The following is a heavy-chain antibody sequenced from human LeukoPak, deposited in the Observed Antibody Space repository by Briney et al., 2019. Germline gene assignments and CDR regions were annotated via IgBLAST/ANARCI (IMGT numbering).Heavy chain of an antibody. CDR3: ARGDGESYWYFDL. V-gene: IGHV4-59*01. D-gene: IGHD2-21*01. J-gene: IGHJ2*01. CDR1: GVSISSYY. CDR2: IYYSGST. Sequence: PSETLSLTCTVSGVSISSYYWSWIRQPPGKGLEWIGYIYYSGSTNYNPSLKSRVTISVDTSKNQFSLKLSSVTAADTAVYYCARGDGESYWYFDLWGRGTLVTVSS.